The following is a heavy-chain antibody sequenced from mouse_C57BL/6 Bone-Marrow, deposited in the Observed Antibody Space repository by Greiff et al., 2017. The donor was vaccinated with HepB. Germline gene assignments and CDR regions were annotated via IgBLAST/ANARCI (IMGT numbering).Heavy chain of an antibody. CDR3: TRSNYESYAMDY. J-gene: IGHJ4*01. V-gene: IGHV1-5*01. Sequence: VQLQQSGTVLARPGASVKMSCKTSGYTFTSYWMHWVKQRPGQGLEWIGAIYPGNSDTSYNQKFKGKAKLTAVTSASTAYMELSSLTNEDSAVYYCTRSNYESYAMDYWGQGTSVTVSS. CDR2: IYPGNSDT. D-gene: IGHD2-5*01. CDR1: GYTFTSYW.